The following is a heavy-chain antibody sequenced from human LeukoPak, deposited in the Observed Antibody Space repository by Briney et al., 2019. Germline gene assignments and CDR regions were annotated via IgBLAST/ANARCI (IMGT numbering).Heavy chain of an antibody. D-gene: IGHD3-3*01. V-gene: IGHV3-21*01. CDR1: GFTFSSYS. Sequence: PGGSLRLSCAASGFTFSSYSMNWVRQAPGKGLEWVSSISSSSSYIYYADSVKGRFTISRDNAKNSLYLQVNSLRAEDTAVYYCARGGLTYYDFWSGPYYFDYWGQGTLVTVSS. J-gene: IGHJ4*02. CDR3: ARGGLTYYDFWSGPYYFDY. CDR2: ISSSSSYI.